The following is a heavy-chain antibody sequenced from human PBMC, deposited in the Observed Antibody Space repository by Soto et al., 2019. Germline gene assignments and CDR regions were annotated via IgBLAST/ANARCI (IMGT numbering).Heavy chain of an antibody. CDR3: ARIVNDYGVLMDV. V-gene: IGHV3-33*01. Sequence: PGGSLRLSCAASGSIFRGYGMHWVRQAPGKGLEWVAVIRYDGSNINYADSVKGRFTISRDNAKNSLYLQMNSLRAEDTAVYYCARIVNDYGVLMDVWGKGTTVNVSS. D-gene: IGHD4-17*01. CDR2: IRYDGSNI. J-gene: IGHJ6*04. CDR1: GSIFRGYG.